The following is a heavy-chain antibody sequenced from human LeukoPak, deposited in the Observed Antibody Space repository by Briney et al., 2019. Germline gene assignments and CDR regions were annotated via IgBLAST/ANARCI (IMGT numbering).Heavy chain of an antibody. J-gene: IGHJ6*02. CDR3: ARHSLITASNHYYYGMDV. D-gene: IGHD6-13*01. V-gene: IGHV4-59*08. Sequence: SETLSLTCTVSGGSISSYYWSWIRQPPGKGLEWIGYIYYSGSTYYNPSLKSRVTISVDTSKNQFSLNLSSLTAADTAVYYCARHSLITASNHYYYGMDVWGQGTTVTVSS. CDR2: IYYSGST. CDR1: GGSISSYY.